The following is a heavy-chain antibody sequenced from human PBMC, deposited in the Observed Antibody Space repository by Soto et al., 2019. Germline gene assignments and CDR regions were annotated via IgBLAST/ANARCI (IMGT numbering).Heavy chain of an antibody. CDR3: ARGDYYDVSGPFSDAFDI. J-gene: IGHJ3*02. CDR2: IKEDGSQK. CDR1: GFKFSRYW. D-gene: IGHD3-22*01. V-gene: IGHV3-7*04. Sequence: GGSLRLSCAASGFKFSRYWMSWVRQGPGKGLEWVANIKEDGSQKWYVDSVKGRFSISRDNAKNSLYLQMSSLRVEDTAVYYCARGDYYDVSGPFSDAFDIWGQGTMVTVSS.